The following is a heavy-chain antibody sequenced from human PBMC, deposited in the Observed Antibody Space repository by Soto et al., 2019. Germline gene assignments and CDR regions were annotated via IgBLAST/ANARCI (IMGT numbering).Heavy chain of an antibody. V-gene: IGHV1-69*13. CDR2: IIPIFGTA. D-gene: IGHD6-19*01. Sequence: ASVKVSCKASGGTFSSYAISWVRQAPGQGLEWMGGIIPIFGTANYAQKFQGRVTITAGESTSTAYMELSSLRSEDTAVYYCARVPSSGWYATYFDYWGQGTLVTVSS. CDR1: GGTFSSYA. J-gene: IGHJ4*02. CDR3: ARVPSSGWYATYFDY.